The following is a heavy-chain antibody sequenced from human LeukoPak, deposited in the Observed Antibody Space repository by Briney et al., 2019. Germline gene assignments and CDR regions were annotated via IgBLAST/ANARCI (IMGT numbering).Heavy chain of an antibody. CDR3: AKDKSVSADYYFDY. Sequence: GGSLRLSCAASGFTFSSYAMSWVRQAPGKGLEWLTVISTDGNDKHYADSVKGRFTVSRDNSKNTLFLQMNNLRTEDTAVYYCAKDKSVSADYYFDYWGQGTLVTVSS. CDR2: ISTDGNDK. V-gene: IGHV3-30*04. CDR1: GFTFSSYA. J-gene: IGHJ4*02. D-gene: IGHD5/OR15-5a*01.